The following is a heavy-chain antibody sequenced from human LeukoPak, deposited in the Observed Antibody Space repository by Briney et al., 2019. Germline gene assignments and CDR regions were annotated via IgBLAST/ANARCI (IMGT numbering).Heavy chain of an antibody. J-gene: IGHJ4*02. CDR2: ITGSSSTK. V-gene: IGHV3-48*02. Sequence: GGSLRLSCAASGFTFSTYSMNWVRQAPGKGLEWVSYITGSSSTKHYADSVQGRFTISRDNAKNSLLLQMNSLRDEDTAVYYCTRDPDALDYWGQGTLVTVSS. CDR3: TRDPDALDY. CDR1: GFTFSTYS.